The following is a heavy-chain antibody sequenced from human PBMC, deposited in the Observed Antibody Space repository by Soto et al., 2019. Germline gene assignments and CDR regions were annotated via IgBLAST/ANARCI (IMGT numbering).Heavy chain of an antibody. CDR2: ISYDGSKK. V-gene: IGHV3-30*18. CDR3: AKGLSVIHEWLMDAH. Sequence: QVQLVESGGGVVQPGRSLRLSCAVSGFTFSSYGMHWVRQAPGKGLEWVAVISYDGSKKYYADSVKGRFTISRDNSKNTLYLQMDSLRVEDTAVYYCAKGLSVIHEWLMDAHWGQGTQVTVSS. D-gene: IGHD3-9*01. J-gene: IGHJ4*02. CDR1: GFTFSSYG.